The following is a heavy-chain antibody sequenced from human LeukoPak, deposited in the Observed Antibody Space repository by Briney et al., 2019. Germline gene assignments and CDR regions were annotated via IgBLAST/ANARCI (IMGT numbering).Heavy chain of an antibody. CDR1: GGSISSYY. J-gene: IGHJ6*03. CDR2: IYTSGST. Sequence: SETLSLTCTVSGGSISSYYWSWIRQPAGKGLEWIGRIYTSGSTNYNPSLKSRVTMSVDTSKNQLSLKLSSVTAADTAVYYCARRARYPNYYYYYYYMDVWGKGTTVTISS. V-gene: IGHV4-4*07. CDR3: ARRARYPNYYYYYYYMDV. D-gene: IGHD1-26*01.